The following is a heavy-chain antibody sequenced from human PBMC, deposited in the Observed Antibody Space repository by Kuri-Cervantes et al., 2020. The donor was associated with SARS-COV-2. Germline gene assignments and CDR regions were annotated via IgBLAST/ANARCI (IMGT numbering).Heavy chain of an antibody. CDR2: INHSGST. J-gene: IGHJ4*02. V-gene: IGHV4-34*01. CDR1: GGSFSGYY. Sequence: GSLRLSCAVYGGSFSGYYWSWIRQPPGKGLEWIGEINHSGSTNYNPSLKSRVTISVDTSKNQFSLKLSSVTAADTALYYCARLNLDQLGYCSSTSCYGAFDYWGQGTLVTVSS. D-gene: IGHD2-2*01. CDR3: ARLNLDQLGYCSSTSCYGAFDY.